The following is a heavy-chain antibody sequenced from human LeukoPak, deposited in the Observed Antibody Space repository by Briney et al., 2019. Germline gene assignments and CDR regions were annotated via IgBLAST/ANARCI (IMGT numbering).Heavy chain of an antibody. CDR3: AREQPFYDFWSGSSDY. CDR1: GFTFSSYS. J-gene: IGHJ4*02. Sequence: GGSLRLSCAASGFTFSSYSMNWVRQAPGKGLEWVSYISSSSSTIYYADSVKGRFTISRDNAKNSLYLQMNSLRAEDTAVYYCAREQPFYDFWSGSSDYWGQGTLVTVSS. CDR2: ISSSSSTI. V-gene: IGHV3-48*01. D-gene: IGHD3-3*01.